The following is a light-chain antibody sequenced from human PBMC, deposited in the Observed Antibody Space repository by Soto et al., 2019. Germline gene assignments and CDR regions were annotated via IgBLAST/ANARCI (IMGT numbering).Light chain of an antibody. Sequence: QSALTQPASVSGSPGQSITIACTGTSSDVGSYNLVSWYQQHPVNAPKPIIYEGSKRPSGVSNRFSGSKSGNTASLTISVLQADYEPDHYCCSYAGSSTLVFGGGTKLTVL. CDR1: SSDVGSYNL. J-gene: IGLJ2*01. V-gene: IGLV2-23*01. CDR3: CSYAGSSTLV. CDR2: EGS.